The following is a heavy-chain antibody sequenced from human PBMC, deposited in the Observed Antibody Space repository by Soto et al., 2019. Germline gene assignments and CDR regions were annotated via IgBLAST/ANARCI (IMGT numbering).Heavy chain of an antibody. CDR2: FDPEDGET. J-gene: IGHJ6*03. Sequence: ASVKVACKVSGYTLTELSMHWVRQAHGKGLEWMGGFDPEDGETIYAQKFQGRVTMTEDTSTDTAYMELSSLRSEDTAVYYCATNTVNFYYYYMDVWGKGTTVTVSS. D-gene: IGHD4-17*01. CDR1: GYTLTELS. CDR3: ATNTVNFYYYYMDV. V-gene: IGHV1-24*01.